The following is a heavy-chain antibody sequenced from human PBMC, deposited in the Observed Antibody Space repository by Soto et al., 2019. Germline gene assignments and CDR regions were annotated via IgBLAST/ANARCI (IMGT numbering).Heavy chain of an antibody. CDR3: ARGPNSDC. CDR1: GFSVGGNY. D-gene: IGHD2-21*01. CDR2: IYCGGNP. Sequence: EERLVQSGGGLVQPGGSLRLSCAASGFSVGGNYMSWVRQAPGKGLELVSLIYCGGNPFYADSVKGRFTLSRNNTNNMLYLQMASVRAEDAAVYYFARGPNSDCWGQGTLVLVSS. J-gene: IGHJ4*02. V-gene: IGHV3-53*01.